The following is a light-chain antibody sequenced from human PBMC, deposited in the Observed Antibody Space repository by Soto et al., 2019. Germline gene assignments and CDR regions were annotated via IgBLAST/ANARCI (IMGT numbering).Light chain of an antibody. CDR2: GAS. CDR1: QSVNSN. J-gene: IGKJ1*01. V-gene: IGKV3-15*01. Sequence: EIVMTQSPATLSVSPGERATLSCRASQSVNSNLAWYQQKPGQAPRLLISGASTRATGIPARFSGSGSETEFTLTLSSLQSEDFAVYYCQQYNNWWTFGQGTKVE. CDR3: QQYNNWWT.